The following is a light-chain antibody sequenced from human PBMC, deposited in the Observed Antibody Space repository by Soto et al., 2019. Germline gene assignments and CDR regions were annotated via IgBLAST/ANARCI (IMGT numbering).Light chain of an antibody. CDR2: AAS. CDR1: QDISNY. V-gene: IGKV1-27*01. J-gene: IGKJ4*01. Sequence: DIQMTQSPSSLSASVGDRVTITCRASQDISNYLAWYQQKPGKVPELLISAASTLQSGVTSRFSGSGSGTDFTLTIASLQPEDVATYYCQKYNRAPLTFGGGTKVEIK. CDR3: QKYNRAPLT.